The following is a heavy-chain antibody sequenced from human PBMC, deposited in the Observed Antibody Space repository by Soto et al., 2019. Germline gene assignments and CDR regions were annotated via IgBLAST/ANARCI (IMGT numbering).Heavy chain of an antibody. CDR1: GGSISSGGYY. V-gene: IGHV4-31*03. D-gene: IGHD1-1*01. CDR2: IYYSGST. Sequence: SETLSLTCTVSGGSISSGGYYWSWIRQHPGKGLEWIGYIYYSGSTYYNPSLKSRVTISVDTSKNQFSLKLSSVTAADTAVYYCARGVYNLNYVFYYYYYYMDVWGKGTTVTVSS. CDR3: ARGVYNLNYVFYYYYYYMDV. J-gene: IGHJ6*03.